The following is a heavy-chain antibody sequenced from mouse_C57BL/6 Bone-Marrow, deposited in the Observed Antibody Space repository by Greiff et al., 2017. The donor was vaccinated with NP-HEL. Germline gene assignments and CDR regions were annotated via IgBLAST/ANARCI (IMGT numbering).Heavy chain of an antibody. CDR3: SRRSYGSSYGGFAY. Sequence: VQLQQPGAELVKPGASVKLSCKASGYTFTSYWMHWVTQRPGQGLEWIGMIHPNSGSTNYNEKFKSKATLNVDKSSSTAYMQLSSLTSEDSAVYYCSRRSYGSSYGGFAYWGQGTLVTVSA. CDR2: IHPNSGST. CDR1: GYTFTSYW. V-gene: IGHV1-64*01. D-gene: IGHD1-1*01. J-gene: IGHJ3*01.